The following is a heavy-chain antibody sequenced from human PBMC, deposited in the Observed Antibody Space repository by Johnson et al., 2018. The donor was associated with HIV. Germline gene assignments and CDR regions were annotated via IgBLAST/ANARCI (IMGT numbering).Heavy chain of an antibody. CDR2: ISYDGSNK. CDR1: GFTFSSYA. CDR3: ARERVPAAIGLADRGAFDI. V-gene: IGHV3-30*04. Sequence: QVQLVESGGGVVQPGRSLRLSCAASGFTFSSYAMHWVRQAPGKGLEWVAVISYDGSNKYYADSVKGRFTISRDNSKNTLYLQMNSLRAEDTAVYYCARERVPAAIGLADRGAFDIWGQGTMVTVSS. J-gene: IGHJ3*02. D-gene: IGHD2-2*02.